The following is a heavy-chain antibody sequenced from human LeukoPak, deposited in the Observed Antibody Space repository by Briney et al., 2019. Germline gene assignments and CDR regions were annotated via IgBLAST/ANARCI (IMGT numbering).Heavy chain of an antibody. V-gene: IGHV3-48*03. D-gene: IGHD1-26*01. J-gene: IGHJ3*02. CDR3: ARGEELDDAFDI. Sequence: GGSLRLSCAVAGFTFSNYEMNCVRQAPGGGLEWVSYISGSGSTIYYADSVNGRFSISRYNAKNSLYMQMNSLRDEDTAVYYCARGEELDDAFDIWGQGTMVTVSS. CDR2: ISGSGSTI. CDR1: GFTFSNYE.